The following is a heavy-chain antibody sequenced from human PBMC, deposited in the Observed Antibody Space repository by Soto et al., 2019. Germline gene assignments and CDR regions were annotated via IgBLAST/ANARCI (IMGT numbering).Heavy chain of an antibody. D-gene: IGHD3-9*01. CDR2: MNPNSGNT. CDR1: GYTFTSYD. CDR3: ARANYDILTGSYPIDY. V-gene: IGHV1-8*01. Sequence: ASVKVSCKASGYTFTSYDINWVRQATGQGLEWMGWMNPNSGNTGYAQKFQGRVTMTRNTSISTAYMELSSLRSEDTAVYYCARANYDILTGSYPIDYWGQGTLVTVSP. J-gene: IGHJ4*02.